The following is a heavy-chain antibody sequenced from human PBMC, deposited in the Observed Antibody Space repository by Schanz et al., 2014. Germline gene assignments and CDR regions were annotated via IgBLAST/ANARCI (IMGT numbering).Heavy chain of an antibody. D-gene: IGHD6-13*01. CDR2: VYMSAAST. CDR3: AKDLGPHSSSWYSYYYYGMDV. J-gene: IGHJ6*02. Sequence: EVQLLESGGGLVQPGGSLRLSCAASRFTFSSYAMSWVRQAPGKGLEWVSTVYMSAASTRYADSVKGRFTISRDNSKNTLYLQMNRLRAEDTAVYYCAKDLGPHSSSWYSYYYYGMDVWGQGTTVTVSS. CDR1: RFTFSSYA. V-gene: IGHV3-23*01.